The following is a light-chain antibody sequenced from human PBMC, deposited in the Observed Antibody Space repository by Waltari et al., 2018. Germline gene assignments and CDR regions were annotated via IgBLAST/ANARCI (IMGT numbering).Light chain of an antibody. V-gene: IGLV2-14*03. J-gene: IGLJ2*01. Sequence: QSALTQPASVSGSPGQSITISCTGTSSDVGGYNYVSWYQQHPGKAPKLMIYDVSKRPSGVSNRFSGSKSCNTASLTISGLQAEDEADYYCSSYTSSGTLRVFGGGTKLTVL. CDR2: DVS. CDR3: SSYTSSGTLRV. CDR1: SSDVGGYNY.